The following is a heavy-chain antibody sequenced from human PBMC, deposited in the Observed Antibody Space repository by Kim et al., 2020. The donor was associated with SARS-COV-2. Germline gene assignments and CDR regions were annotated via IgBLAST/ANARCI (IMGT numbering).Heavy chain of an antibody. D-gene: IGHD1-20*01. Sequence: SYSPSFQGQVTISADKSISTAYLQWSSLKASDTAMYYCARHITGTMEVDYWGQGTLVTVSS. CDR3: ARHITGTMEVDY. J-gene: IGHJ4*02. V-gene: IGHV5-51*01.